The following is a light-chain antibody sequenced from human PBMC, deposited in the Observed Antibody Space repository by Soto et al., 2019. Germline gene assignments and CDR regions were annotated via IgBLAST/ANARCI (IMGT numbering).Light chain of an antibody. V-gene: IGKV3-20*01. J-gene: IGKJ1*01. CDR3: QHYHNWPPWT. CDR1: QSVSSSY. Sequence: EIVLTQSPGTLSLSPGERATLSCRASQSVSSSYLAWYQQKPGQAPRLLIYGASSRATGIPARFSGSGSGTDFTLTISSLQSEDFAVYYCQHYHNWPPWTFGQGTKVEIK. CDR2: GAS.